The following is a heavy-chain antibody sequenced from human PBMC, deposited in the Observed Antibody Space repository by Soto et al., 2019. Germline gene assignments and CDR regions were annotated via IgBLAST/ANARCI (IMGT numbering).Heavy chain of an antibody. Sequence: TSVKVSCKPSGATFSSYAISWVRHAPGRRLDWMGGIIPIFGTANYAQKLQGRVTITADESTSTAYMELSSLRSEDTAVYYCARGTIFGVVTSTSDYYYYGMDVWGQGTTVPVS. D-gene: IGHD3-3*01. CDR2: IIPIFGTA. J-gene: IGHJ6*02. V-gene: IGHV1-69*13. CDR1: GATFSSYA. CDR3: ARGTIFGVVTSTSDYYYYGMDV.